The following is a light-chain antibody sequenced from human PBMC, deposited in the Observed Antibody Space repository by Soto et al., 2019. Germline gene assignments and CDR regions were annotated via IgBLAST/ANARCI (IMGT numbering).Light chain of an antibody. CDR1: QTVKKNY. CDR3: QQYGSSLWT. Sequence: EIVLTQSPGTLSLSPGEGTTLSFRASQTVKKNYLAWYQQKPGQAPRLLIYGTSSRATGIPDRFSGSGSGTDFTLTISRLEPEDFAVYYCQQYGSSLWTFGQGTKVDIK. CDR2: GTS. J-gene: IGKJ1*01. V-gene: IGKV3-20*01.